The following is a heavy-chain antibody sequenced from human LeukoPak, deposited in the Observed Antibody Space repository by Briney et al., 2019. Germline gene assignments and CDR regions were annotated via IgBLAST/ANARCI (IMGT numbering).Heavy chain of an antibody. Sequence: ASVKISCKASGYTFTSYDINWVRQATGQGLEWMGWMNPNSGNTGYAQKFQGRVTITRNTSISTAYMELSSLRSEDTAVYYCARAASDSSGFDPWGQGTLVTVSS. CDR1: GYTFTSYD. D-gene: IGHD3-22*01. V-gene: IGHV1-8*03. CDR2: MNPNSGNT. CDR3: ARAASDSSGFDP. J-gene: IGHJ5*02.